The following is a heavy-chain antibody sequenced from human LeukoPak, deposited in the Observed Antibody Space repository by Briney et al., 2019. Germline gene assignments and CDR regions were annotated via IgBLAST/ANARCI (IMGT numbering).Heavy chain of an antibody. CDR3: ARDEAYCGGDCYSVLPDAFDI. Sequence: GRSLRLSCAASGFTFSSYAMHWVRQAPGKGLEWVALTSNDGSNKYYADSVKGRFTISRDNSKNTLYLQMNSLRAEDTAVYYCARDEAYCGGDCYSVLPDAFDIWGQGTMVTVSS. CDR1: GFTFSSYA. V-gene: IGHV3-30*04. J-gene: IGHJ3*02. CDR2: TSNDGSNK. D-gene: IGHD2-21*02.